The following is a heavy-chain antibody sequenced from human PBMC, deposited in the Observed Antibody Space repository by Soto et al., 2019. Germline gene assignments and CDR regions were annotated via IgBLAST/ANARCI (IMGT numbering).Heavy chain of an antibody. CDR3: ARLDYRVYYYYGMDV. D-gene: IGHD3-10*01. Sequence: GESLKISCKGSGYSFTSYWISWVRQMPGKGLEWMGRIDPSDSYTNYSPSFQGHVTISADKSISTVYLQWSSLKASDTAMYYCARLDYRVYYYYGMDVWGQGTTVTVSS. CDR1: GYSFTSYW. V-gene: IGHV5-10-1*01. J-gene: IGHJ6*02. CDR2: IDPSDSYT.